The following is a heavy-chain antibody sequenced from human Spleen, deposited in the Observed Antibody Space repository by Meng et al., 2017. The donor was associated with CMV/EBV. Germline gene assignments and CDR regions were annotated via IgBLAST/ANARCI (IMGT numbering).Heavy chain of an antibody. Sequence: SETLSLTCSVSGGSISGGDSYWSWIRQTPGKGLEWTGSIYYSGSIYYNPSLKSRITISVDMSRNQFSLKLSSVTAADTAVYYCARGWRYGSGSYQFDYWGQGTLVTVSS. CDR2: IYYSGSI. CDR1: GGSISGGDSY. J-gene: IGHJ4*02. CDR3: ARGWRYGSGSYQFDY. D-gene: IGHD3-10*01. V-gene: IGHV4-30-4*02.